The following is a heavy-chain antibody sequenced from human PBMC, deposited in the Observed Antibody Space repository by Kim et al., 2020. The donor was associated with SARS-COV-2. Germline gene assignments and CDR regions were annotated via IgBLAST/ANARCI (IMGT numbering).Heavy chain of an antibody. CDR3: ARGNTETIDY. CDR1: GYTFTTRY. CDR2: INPDSGVT. Sequence: PSVKVSCKTSGYTFTTRYLHWVRQAPGHGLEWMGRINPDSGVTDYAQRFQGRVTMTRDKSISTVYMELSSLRSDDTVVYYCARGNTETIDYWGQGTLVTVSS. V-gene: IGHV1-2*05. J-gene: IGHJ4*02.